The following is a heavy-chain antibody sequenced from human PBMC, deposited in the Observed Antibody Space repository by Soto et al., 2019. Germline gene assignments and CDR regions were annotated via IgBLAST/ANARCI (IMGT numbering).Heavy chain of an antibody. CDR3: NRGSEYDFWSGYL. D-gene: IGHD3-3*01. Sequence: QERLVQSGAEVRKPGSSVKVSCKVTGGTSTRYAINWVRQAPGQGLEWMGGIVPMFGTSKNAQKFQGRVKITADTSTNIAYMELRSLRSEDTAVYYCNRGSEYDFWSGYLWGQGTLVSVSS. CDR1: GGTSTRYA. CDR2: IVPMFGTS. V-gene: IGHV1-69*06. J-gene: IGHJ4*02.